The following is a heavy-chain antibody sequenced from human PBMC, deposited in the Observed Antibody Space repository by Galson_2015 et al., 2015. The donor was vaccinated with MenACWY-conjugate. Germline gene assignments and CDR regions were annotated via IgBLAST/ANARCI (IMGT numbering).Heavy chain of an antibody. CDR2: ISTDGSST. D-gene: IGHD6-13*01. CDR3: ARDSRVGAPGTELDY. Sequence: SLRLSCAGPGFTFRTYWMHWVRQAPGKGLVWVSRISTDGSSTSYADSVKGRFTISRDNAKNTLYLQMNSLRAEDTAVYYCARDSRVGAPGTELDYWGQGTLVTVSS. CDR1: GFTFRTYW. V-gene: IGHV3-74*01. J-gene: IGHJ4*02.